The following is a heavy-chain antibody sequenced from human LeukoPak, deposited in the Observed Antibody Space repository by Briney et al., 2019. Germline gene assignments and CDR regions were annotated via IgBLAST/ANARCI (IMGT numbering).Heavy chain of an antibody. D-gene: IGHD6-13*01. Sequence: ASVKVSCKASGYTFTGYYMHWVRQAPGQGLEWMGWISAYNGNTNYAQKLQGRVTMTTDTSTSTAYMELRSLRSDDTAVYYCARGSSSWYSWFDPWGQGTLVTVSS. CDR2: ISAYNGNT. V-gene: IGHV1-18*04. J-gene: IGHJ5*02. CDR1: GYTFTGYY. CDR3: ARGSSSWYSWFDP.